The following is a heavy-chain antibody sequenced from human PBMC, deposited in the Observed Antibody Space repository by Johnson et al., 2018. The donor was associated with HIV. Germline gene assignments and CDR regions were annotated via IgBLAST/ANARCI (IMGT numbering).Heavy chain of an antibody. CDR2: ISWDSGTI. Sequence: VQLVESGGGLVQPGGSLRLSCAASGFTVTTKYMSWVRQAPGKGLEWVSVISWDSGTIGYADSVKGRFTISRDNAKNSLYLQTNSLRAEDTAVYYCALEAVRSTDAFDIWGQGTMVIVSS. CDR3: ALEAVRSTDAFDI. CDR1: GFTVTTKY. V-gene: IGHV3-48*04. J-gene: IGHJ3*02. D-gene: IGHD3-10*01.